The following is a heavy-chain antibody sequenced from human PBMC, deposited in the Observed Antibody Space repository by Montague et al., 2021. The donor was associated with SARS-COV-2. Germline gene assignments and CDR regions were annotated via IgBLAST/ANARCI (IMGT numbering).Heavy chain of an antibody. Sequence: SETLSLTCTFSGASRSTKNFYWVWLRQPTGKELVWIGSITYSATSYSNPSLKSRVTMSVDTSRNQLSLNLSSVTVADTAVYYGAAQTDYYYYSLDVWGQGTTATVS. J-gene: IGHJ6*02. CDR3: AAQTDYYYYSLDV. CDR2: ITYSATS. V-gene: IGHV4-39*01. CDR1: GASRSTKNFY.